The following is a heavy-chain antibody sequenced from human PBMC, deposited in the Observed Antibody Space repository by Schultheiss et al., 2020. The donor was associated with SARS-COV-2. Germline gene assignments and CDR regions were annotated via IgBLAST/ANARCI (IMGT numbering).Heavy chain of an antibody. CDR2: ISYDGSNK. Sequence: GGSLRLSCAASGFTFSSYGMHWVRQAPGKGLEWVAVISYDGSNKYYADSVKGRFTISRDNSKNSLYLQMNSLRAEDTAVYYCARDAWHRYYYYGMDVWGQGTTVTVSS. CDR3: ARDAWHRYYYYGMDV. J-gene: IGHJ6*02. V-gene: IGHV3-30*03. CDR1: GFTFSSYG.